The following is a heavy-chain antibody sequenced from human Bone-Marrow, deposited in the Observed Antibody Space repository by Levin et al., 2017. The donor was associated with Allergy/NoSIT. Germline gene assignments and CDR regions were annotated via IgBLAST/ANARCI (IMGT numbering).Heavy chain of an antibody. CDR2: FLSFFFPS. CDR3: ARGGEMATIISPLGY. J-gene: IGHJ4*02. CDR1: GGTFSSYA. V-gene: IGHV1-69*01. D-gene: IGHD5-24*01. Sequence: SVKVSCKASGGTFSSYAISWVRQAPGQGLEWMVFFLSFFFPSPSAPPFPCRVTITADESTSTAYMELSSLRSEDTAVYYCARGGEMATIISPLGYWGQGTLVTVSS.